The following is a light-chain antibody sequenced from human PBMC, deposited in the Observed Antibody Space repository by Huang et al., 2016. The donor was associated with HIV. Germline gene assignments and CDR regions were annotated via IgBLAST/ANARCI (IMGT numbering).Light chain of an antibody. Sequence: DIQMTQSPSSLSASVGDRVTITCRASQSISSYLNWYQQKPGKAPKLLIYAASSLQSGVRSRFSGSGSGTDFTLTISSLQPEDFATYYCQQSYSTPRSTFGPGTKVDIK. J-gene: IGKJ3*01. V-gene: IGKV1-39*01. CDR2: AAS. CDR1: QSISSY. CDR3: QQSYSTPRST.